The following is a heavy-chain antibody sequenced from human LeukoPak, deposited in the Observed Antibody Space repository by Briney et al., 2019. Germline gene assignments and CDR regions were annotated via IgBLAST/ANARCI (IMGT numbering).Heavy chain of an antibody. CDR2: IRYDGSNK. CDR1: GFTFSSYG. V-gene: IGHV3-30*02. Sequence: GGSLRLSCAAPGFTFSSYGMHWVRQAPGKGLEWVAFIRYDGSNKYYADSVKGRFTISRDSSKNTLYLQMNSLRAEDAAVYYCAKDLSVVAAAVDYWGQGTLVTVSS. CDR3: AKDLSVVAAAVDY. D-gene: IGHD2-15*01. J-gene: IGHJ4*02.